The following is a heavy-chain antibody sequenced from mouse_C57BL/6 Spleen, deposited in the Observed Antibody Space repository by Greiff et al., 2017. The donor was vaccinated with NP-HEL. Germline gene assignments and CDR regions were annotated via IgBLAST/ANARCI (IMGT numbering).Heavy chain of an antibody. CDR2: ISYDGSN. J-gene: IGHJ1*03. CDR3: HYGNYWYFDV. D-gene: IGHD2-1*01. Sequence: EVKLVESGPGLVKPSQSLSLTCSVTGYSITSGYYWNWIRQFPGNKLEWMGYISYDGSNNYNPSLKNRISITRDTSKNQFFLKLNSVTTEDTATYYCHYGNYWYFDVWGTGTTVTVSS. CDR1: GYSITSGYY. V-gene: IGHV3-6*01.